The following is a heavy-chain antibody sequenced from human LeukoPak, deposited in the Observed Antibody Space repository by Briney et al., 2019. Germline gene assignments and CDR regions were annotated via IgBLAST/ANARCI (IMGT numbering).Heavy chain of an antibody. J-gene: IGHJ6*03. Sequence: PSETLSLTCTVSGGSISSYYRSWIRQPAGKGLEWIGRIYISGSGSTNYNPSLKRRVTMSVDTSKNQFSLKLSSVTAADTAVYYCARDKRVAVAGTYIYYYYMDVWGNGTTVTISS. D-gene: IGHD6-19*01. V-gene: IGHV4-4*07. CDR1: GGSISSYY. CDR3: ARDKRVAVAGTYIYYYYMDV. CDR2: IYISGSGST.